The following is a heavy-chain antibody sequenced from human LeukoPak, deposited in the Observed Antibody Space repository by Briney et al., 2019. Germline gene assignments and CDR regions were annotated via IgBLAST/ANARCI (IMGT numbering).Heavy chain of an antibody. CDR1: GFTFRSYW. J-gene: IGHJ4*02. CDR2: INSDGSST. CDR3: ARAAPAAGTVVDY. D-gene: IGHD6-13*01. Sequence: GGSLRLSCAASGFTFRSYWMHWVRQPPGKGLVWVSRINSDGSSTMYADSVQGRFSISRDNAKNTLYLQMNSLRAEDTAVYYCARAAPAAGTVVDYWGQGTLVTVSS. V-gene: IGHV3-74*03.